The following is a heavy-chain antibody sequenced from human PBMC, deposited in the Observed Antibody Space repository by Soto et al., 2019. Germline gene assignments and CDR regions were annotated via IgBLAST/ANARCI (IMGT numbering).Heavy chain of an antibody. V-gene: IGHV1-18*01. J-gene: IGHJ4*02. Sequence: GASVKVSCKASGYTFTSYGISWVRQAPGQGLEWMGWISAYNGNTNYAQKLQGRVTMTTDTSTSTAYMELRSLRSDDTAVYYCARGKRQQLFEAPIPSPFDYWGQGTLVTVSS. CDR1: GYTFTSYG. CDR2: ISAYNGNT. D-gene: IGHD6-13*01. CDR3: ARGKRQQLFEAPIPSPFDY.